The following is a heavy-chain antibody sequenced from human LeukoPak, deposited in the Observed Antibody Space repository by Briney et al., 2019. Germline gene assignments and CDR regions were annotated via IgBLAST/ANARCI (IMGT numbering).Heavy chain of an antibody. CDR2: IYYSGST. D-gene: IGHD3-9*01. CDR1: GGSISSSSYY. V-gene: IGHV4-39*01. J-gene: IGHJ4*02. CDR3: ARYDYDILTGYSTFWDY. Sequence: SETLSLTCTVSGGSISSSSYYWGWIRQPPGKGLEWIGSIYYSGSTYYNPSLKSRVTISVDTSKNQFSLKLSSVTAADTAVYYCARYDYDILTGYSTFWDYWGQGTLVTVSS.